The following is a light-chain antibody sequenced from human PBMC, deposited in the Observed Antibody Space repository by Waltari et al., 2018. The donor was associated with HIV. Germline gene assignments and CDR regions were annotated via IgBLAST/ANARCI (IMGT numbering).Light chain of an antibody. J-gene: IGLJ1*01. Sequence: QSALTQPASVSGSPGQSITISCTGTSNDIGSSNYFSWHQQHPGEAPKLILHDVSGRPSGISNRFSGSKSGNTASLTISGLQTEDEADYYCSSYTSSITYVFGSGTRVTVL. CDR1: SNDIGSSNY. V-gene: IGLV2-14*03. CDR3: SSYTSSITYV. CDR2: DVS.